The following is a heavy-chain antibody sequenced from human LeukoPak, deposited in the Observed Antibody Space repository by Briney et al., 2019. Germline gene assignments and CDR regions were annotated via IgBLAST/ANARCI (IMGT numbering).Heavy chain of an antibody. CDR1: GFSFSDAW. J-gene: IGHJ4*02. CDR2: IKSSGDGGTT. V-gene: IGHV3-15*01. Sequence: TGGSHRLSCEASGFSFSDAWMRWVRQAPGKGLEWVGRIKSSGDGGTTDYTAPVKGRFTISRDDSRNTVFLQMNTLKTEDTAVYYCTTDGGYWGQGTLVTVSS. CDR3: TTDGGY. D-gene: IGHD2-15*01.